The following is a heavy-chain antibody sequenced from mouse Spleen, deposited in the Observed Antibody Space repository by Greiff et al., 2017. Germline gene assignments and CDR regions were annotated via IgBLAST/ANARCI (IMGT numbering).Heavy chain of an antibody. CDR1: GYTFTSYW. D-gene: IGHD3-3*01. J-gene: IGHJ4*01. V-gene: IGHV1-52*01. CDR2: IDPSDSET. CDR3: ARRRDVGYAMDY. Sequence: VQLQQPGAELVRPGSSVKLSCKASGYTFTSYWMHWVKQRPIQGLEWIGNIDPSDSETHYNQKFKDKATLTVDKSSSTAYMQLSSLTSEDSAVYYCARRRDVGYAMDYWGQGTSVTVSS.